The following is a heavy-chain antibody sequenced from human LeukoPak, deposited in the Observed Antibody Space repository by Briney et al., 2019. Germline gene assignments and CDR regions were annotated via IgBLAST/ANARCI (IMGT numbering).Heavy chain of an antibody. D-gene: IGHD3-10*01. V-gene: IGHV3-7*01. CDR2: IKEGGSEK. CDR1: GFTFSGYW. Sequence: PGGSLRLSCAASGFTFSGYWMSWVRQAPGKGLEWVANIKEGGSEKYYVDSVKGRFTISRDNAKNSLYLQMNSLRAEDTAVYYCARGRGSGNYSDYWGQGTLVTVSS. CDR3: ARGRGSGNYSDY. J-gene: IGHJ4*02.